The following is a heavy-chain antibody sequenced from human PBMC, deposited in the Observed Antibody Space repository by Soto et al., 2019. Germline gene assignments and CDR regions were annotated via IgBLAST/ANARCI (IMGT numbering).Heavy chain of an antibody. Sequence: GGSLRLSCAASGFTFSSYAMHWVRQAPGKGLEWAAVISYDGSNKYYADSVNGRFTISRDNSKNTLYLQMNSLRAEDTAVYYCARDFHGSGSYFDYWGQGTLVTVSS. CDR1: GFTFSSYA. CDR2: ISYDGSNK. V-gene: IGHV3-30-3*01. CDR3: ARDFHGSGSYFDY. J-gene: IGHJ4*02. D-gene: IGHD3-10*01.